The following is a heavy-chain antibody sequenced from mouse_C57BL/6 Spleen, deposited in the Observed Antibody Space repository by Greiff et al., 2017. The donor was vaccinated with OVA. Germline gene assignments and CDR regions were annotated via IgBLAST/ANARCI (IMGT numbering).Heavy chain of an antibody. V-gene: IGHV5-6*01. CDR3: ASPITTVGPWFAY. J-gene: IGHJ3*01. D-gene: IGHD1-1*01. Sequence: EVKLQESGGDLVKPGGSLKLSCAASGFTFSSYGMSWVRQTPDKRLEWVATISSGGSYTYYPDSVKGRFTISSDNAKNTLYLQMSSLKSEDTSMYYCASPITTVGPWFAYWGQGTLVTVSA. CDR1: GFTFSSYG. CDR2: ISSGGSYT.